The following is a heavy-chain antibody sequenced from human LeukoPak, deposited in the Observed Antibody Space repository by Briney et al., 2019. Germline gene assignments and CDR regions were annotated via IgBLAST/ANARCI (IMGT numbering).Heavy chain of an antibody. V-gene: IGHV1-18*01. Sequence: GASVKVSCETSGYTFSDFGMSWVRQAPGQGLEWMGWISAYNGDTNYAHNLQGRVTMTTDTSTSTAYMELRSLRSDDTVVYYCARGRPSDYWGQGTLVTVSS. CDR3: ARGRPSDY. J-gene: IGHJ4*02. CDR2: ISAYNGDT. CDR1: GYTFSDFG.